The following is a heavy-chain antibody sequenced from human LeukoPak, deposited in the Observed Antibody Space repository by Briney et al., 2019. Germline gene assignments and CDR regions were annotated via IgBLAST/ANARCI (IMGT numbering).Heavy chain of an antibody. CDR3: AKDKRVTMVRGVIIPYGMDV. D-gene: IGHD3-10*01. CDR1: GFTFSSYA. J-gene: IGHJ6*04. CDR2: ISGSGGST. Sequence: PGGSLRLSCAASGFTFSSYAMSWVRQAPGKGLEWVSAISGSGGSTYYADSVKGRFTISRDNSKNTLYLQMNGLRAEDTAVYYCAKDKRVTMVRGVIIPYGMDVWGKGTTVTVSS. V-gene: IGHV3-23*01.